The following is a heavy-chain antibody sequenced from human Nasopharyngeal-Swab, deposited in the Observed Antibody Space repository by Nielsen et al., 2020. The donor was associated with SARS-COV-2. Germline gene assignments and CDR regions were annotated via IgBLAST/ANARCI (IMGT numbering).Heavy chain of an antibody. V-gene: IGHV3-74*01. Sequence: GESLKISCTASGFIFRNYWMHWVRQAPGKGLVWVSGITSDGSIIYYADSAKGRFTISRDNSKNTLYLQMNSLRAEDTAVYYCAKDLGLGSWYYAYWGQGTLVTVSS. CDR2: ITSDGSII. D-gene: IGHD6-13*01. J-gene: IGHJ4*02. CDR3: AKDLGLGSWYYAY. CDR1: GFIFRNYW.